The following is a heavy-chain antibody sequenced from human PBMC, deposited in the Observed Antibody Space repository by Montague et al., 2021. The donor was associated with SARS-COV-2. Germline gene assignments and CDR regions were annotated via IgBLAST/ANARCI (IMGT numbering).Heavy chain of an antibody. V-gene: IGHV4-39*07. J-gene: IGHJ4*02. Sequence: SETLSLTCTVSGGSIGNWTYYWNWIRQPPGKGLEWIGEINHSGSTNYNPSLKSRVTMSVDTSKNQFSLKLSSVTAADTAVYYCARGARQGYGFRLGSFDSWGQGTLVTVSS. CDR3: ARGARQGYGFRLGSFDS. CDR1: GGSIGNWTYY. CDR2: INHSGST. D-gene: IGHD3-10*01.